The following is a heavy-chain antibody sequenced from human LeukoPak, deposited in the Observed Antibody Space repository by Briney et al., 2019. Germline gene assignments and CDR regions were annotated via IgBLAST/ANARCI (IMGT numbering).Heavy chain of an antibody. J-gene: IGHJ3*02. D-gene: IGHD1-20*01. CDR1: GFTLSSNY. CDR3: ARDITGAHDAFDI. Sequence: GGSLRLSCVASGFTLSSNYMTWVRQAPGKGLEWVSVIYSGGSTYFSDSVKGRFTISRDNSKNTLYLQMNSLRAEDTAVYYCARDITGAHDAFDIWGQGTMVTVSS. CDR2: IYSGGST. V-gene: IGHV3-53*01.